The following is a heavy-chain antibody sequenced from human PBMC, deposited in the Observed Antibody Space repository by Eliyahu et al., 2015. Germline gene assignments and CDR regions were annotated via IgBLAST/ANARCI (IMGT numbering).Heavy chain of an antibody. CDR2: IYYSGST. D-gene: IGHD4-17*01. J-gene: IGHJ2*01. CDR1: GGSISSGGYY. V-gene: IGHV4-31*03. CDR3: ARGYGDYWYFDL. Sequence: QVQLQESGPGLVKPSQTLSLTCTVSGGSISSGGYYWSWIRQHPGKGLEWIGDIYYSGSTYYNPSLKSRXTISVDTSKNQFSLKLSSVTAADTAVYYCARGYGDYWYFDLWGRGTLVTVSS.